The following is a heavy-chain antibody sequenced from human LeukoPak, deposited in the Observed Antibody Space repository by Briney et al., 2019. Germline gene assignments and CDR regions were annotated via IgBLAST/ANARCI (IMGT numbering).Heavy chain of an antibody. D-gene: IGHD3-10*01. V-gene: IGHV3-30-3*01. CDR3: ARDGDYYGSGSYYNLGSDY. J-gene: IGHJ4*02. Sequence: GRSLRLSCAASGFTFSSYAMHWVRQAPGKGLEWVAVISYDGSNRYYADSVKGRFTISRDNSKNTLYLQMNSLRAEDTAVYYCARDGDYYGSGSYYNLGSDYWGQGTLVTVSS. CDR1: GFTFSSYA. CDR2: ISYDGSNR.